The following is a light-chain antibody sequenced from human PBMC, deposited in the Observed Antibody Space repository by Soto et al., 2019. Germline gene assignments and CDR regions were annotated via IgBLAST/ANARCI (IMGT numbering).Light chain of an antibody. CDR3: QVWDSRSDHRV. CDR2: YDS. V-gene: IGLV3-21*04. J-gene: IGLJ2*01. CDR1: NIGSKT. Sequence: SYVLTQPPSVSVAPGKTARITCGGNNIGSKTVHWYQQKPGQAPVLVIYYDSDRPSGIPERFSGSNSGNTATLTISRVEAGDEADYYCQVWDSRSDHRVFGGGTKLTVL.